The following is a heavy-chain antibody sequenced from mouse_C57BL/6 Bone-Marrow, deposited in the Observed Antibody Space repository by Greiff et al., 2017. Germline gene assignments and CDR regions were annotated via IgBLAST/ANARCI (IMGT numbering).Heavy chain of an antibody. Sequence: VQLQQSGPGLVAPSQSLSITCTVSGFSLTSYGVDWVRQSPGKGLEWLGVIWGVGSTNYNSALKSRLSISKDNSTSQVFLKMNSLQTDDTAMYYCVSAGNFEGFAYWGQGTLVTVSA. V-gene: IGHV2-6*01. J-gene: IGHJ3*01. D-gene: IGHD2-1*01. CDR2: IWGVGST. CDR1: GFSLTSYG. CDR3: VSAGNFEGFAY.